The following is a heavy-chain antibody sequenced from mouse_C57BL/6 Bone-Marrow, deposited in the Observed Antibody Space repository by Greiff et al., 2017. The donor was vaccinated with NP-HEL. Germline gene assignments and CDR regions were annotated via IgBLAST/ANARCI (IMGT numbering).Heavy chain of an antibody. J-gene: IGHJ3*01. D-gene: IGHD4-1*01. CDR1: GYTFTSYT. Sequence: VQLQQSGAELARPGASVKMSCKASGYTFTSYTMNWVKQRPGQGLEWIGDINPSSGYTKYNQKFKDKATLTADKSSSTAYMQLSSLTSEDSAVYYCERGRQTWAFAYWGQGTLVTVSA. CDR2: INPSSGYT. CDR3: ERGRQTWAFAY. V-gene: IGHV1-4*01.